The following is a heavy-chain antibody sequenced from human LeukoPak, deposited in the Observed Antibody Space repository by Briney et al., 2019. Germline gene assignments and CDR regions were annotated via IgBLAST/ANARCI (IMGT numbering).Heavy chain of an antibody. J-gene: IGHJ4*02. CDR2: LYSGGSI. Sequence: GGSLRLSCAASGFTFSSYAMSWVRQAPGKGLEWVSLLYSGGSIFYADSVKGRFTISRDNSRNTLYLQMNALRAEDTAVYYCARGGDYGFDYWGQGNLVTVSS. CDR3: ARGGDYGFDY. CDR1: GFTFSSYA. D-gene: IGHD4-17*01. V-gene: IGHV3-66*01.